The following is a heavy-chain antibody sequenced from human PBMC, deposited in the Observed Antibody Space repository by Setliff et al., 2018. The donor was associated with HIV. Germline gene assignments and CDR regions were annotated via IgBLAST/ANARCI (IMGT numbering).Heavy chain of an antibody. Sequence: PSETLSLTCAVYGGSFSGYYWTWIRQPPGKGLEWIGEIDYSGSTYFNPSLKSRVTISVDTSKNQFSLKLSSVTAADTAVYYCARDRYGDYAYFDYWGQGTLVTVSS. CDR1: GGSFSGYY. J-gene: IGHJ4*02. CDR3: ARDRYGDYAYFDY. D-gene: IGHD4-17*01. CDR2: IDYSGST. V-gene: IGHV4-34*01.